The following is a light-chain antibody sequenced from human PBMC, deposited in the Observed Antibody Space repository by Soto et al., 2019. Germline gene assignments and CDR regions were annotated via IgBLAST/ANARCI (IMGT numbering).Light chain of an antibody. CDR2: DAS. CDR1: QSVGSY. CDR3: QQRSNWPLT. J-gene: IGKJ1*01. Sequence: EIVLTQSPATPSLSPGERVTLSCRASQSVGSYLAWYQQKLGQAPRLLIYDASNRATGIPARFSGSGSGTDLTLTISSLEPEEFAVYYCQQRSNWPLTFGQGTKVDIK. V-gene: IGKV3-11*01.